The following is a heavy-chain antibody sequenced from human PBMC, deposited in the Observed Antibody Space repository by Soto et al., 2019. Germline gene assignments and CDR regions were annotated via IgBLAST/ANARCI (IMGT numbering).Heavy chain of an antibody. V-gene: IGHV1-8*01. D-gene: IGHD3-22*01. J-gene: IGHJ5*02. CDR2: MNPNNGNT. CDR3: ARVPYYYDSSGYSNWFDP. CDR1: GYTFTNYD. Sequence: QVPLVQSGAEVKKPGASVKVSCKASGYTFTNYDINWVRQATGQGLEWMGWMNPNNGNTGYAQKFQGRVTMTRNTSISTAYMELSSLRSEDTAVYYCARVPYYYDSSGYSNWFDPWGQGTLVTVSS.